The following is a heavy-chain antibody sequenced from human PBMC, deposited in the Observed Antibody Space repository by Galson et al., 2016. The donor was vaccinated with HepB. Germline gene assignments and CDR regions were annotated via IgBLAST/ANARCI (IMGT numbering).Heavy chain of an antibody. Sequence: SLRLSCAASGFTFSSYGMHWVRQAPGKGLEWVAVISYDGSNKYYADPVKGRFTISRDNSKNTLYLQMNSLRAEDTAVYYCAKDGYSYVEMEAGMDVWGQGTTVTVSS. D-gene: IGHD5-18*01. J-gene: IGHJ6*02. CDR2: ISYDGSNK. CDR3: AKDGYSYVEMEAGMDV. CDR1: GFTFSSYG. V-gene: IGHV3-30*18.